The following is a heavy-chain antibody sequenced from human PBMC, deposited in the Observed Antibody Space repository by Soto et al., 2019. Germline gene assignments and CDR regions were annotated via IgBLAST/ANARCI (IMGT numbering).Heavy chain of an antibody. CDR3: ARDTEDTYCGGDCSEGFDY. D-gene: IGHD2-21*02. J-gene: IGHJ4*02. V-gene: IGHV3-11*01. CDR1: GFTFSDYY. CDR2: ISSSGSTI. Sequence: QVQLVESGGGLVKPGGALRLSCAASGFTFSDYYMSWIRQAPGKGLEWVSYISSSGSTIYYADSVKGRFTISRDNAKNSLYLQMNSLRAEDTAVYYCARDTEDTYCGGDCSEGFDYWGQGPLVTASS.